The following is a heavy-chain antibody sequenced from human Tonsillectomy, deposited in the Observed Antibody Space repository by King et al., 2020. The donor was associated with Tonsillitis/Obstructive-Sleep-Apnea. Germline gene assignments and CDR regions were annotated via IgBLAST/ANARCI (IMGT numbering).Heavy chain of an antibody. CDR1: GYSFTSYW. J-gene: IGHJ3*02. D-gene: IGHD2-15*01. Sequence: QLVQSGAEVKKPGESLKISCKGSGYSFTSYWIGWVRQMPGKGLEWMGNIYPGDSDTRDSPSFQGQVTISADKSISTAYLQWSSLKASDTPMYYCARPRCSGGSCYSHDAFDIWGQGTMVTVSS. V-gene: IGHV5-51*01. CDR2: IYPGDSDT. CDR3: ARPRCSGGSCYSHDAFDI.